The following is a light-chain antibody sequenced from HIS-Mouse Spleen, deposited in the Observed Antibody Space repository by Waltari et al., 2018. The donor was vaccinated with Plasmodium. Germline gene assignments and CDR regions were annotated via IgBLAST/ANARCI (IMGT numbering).Light chain of an antibody. CDR2: AAS. Sequence: DIQMTQSPYSLSASVRDRVPITCRASQSISSYLNWYQQKPGKATKLLIYAASSLQSGVPSRFSGSGSGTDCTLIISSLQPEDFATYYCQQNYNTWTFGQGTKVEIK. J-gene: IGKJ1*01. V-gene: IGKV1-39*01. CDR1: QSISSY. CDR3: QQNYNTWT.